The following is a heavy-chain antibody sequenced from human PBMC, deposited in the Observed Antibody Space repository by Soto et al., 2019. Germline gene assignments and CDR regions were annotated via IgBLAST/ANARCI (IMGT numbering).Heavy chain of an antibody. Sequence: HPGGSLRLSCAASGFTFSSYGMHWVRQAPGKGLEWVAVISYDGSNKYYADSVKGRFTISRDNSKNTLYLQMNSLRAEDTAVYYCAKDSRGYSYGLKDYYYGMDVWGQGTTVTVSS. CDR1: GFTFSSYG. J-gene: IGHJ6*02. D-gene: IGHD5-18*01. V-gene: IGHV3-30*18. CDR3: AKDSRGYSYGLKDYYYGMDV. CDR2: ISYDGSNK.